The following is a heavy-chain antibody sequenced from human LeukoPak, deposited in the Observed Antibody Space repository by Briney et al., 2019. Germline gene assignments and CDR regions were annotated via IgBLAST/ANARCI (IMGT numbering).Heavy chain of an antibody. J-gene: IGHJ5*02. V-gene: IGHV4-30-2*01. CDR1: GGSISSGGYS. D-gene: IGHD4/OR15-4a*01. Sequence: SETLSLTCAVSGGSISSGGYSWSWIRQPPGKGLEWIGYIYHSGSTYYNPSLKSRVTISVDRSKNQFSLKLSSVTAADTAVYYCARVRTINWFDPWGQGTLVTVSS. CDR2: IYHSGST. CDR3: ARVRTINWFDP.